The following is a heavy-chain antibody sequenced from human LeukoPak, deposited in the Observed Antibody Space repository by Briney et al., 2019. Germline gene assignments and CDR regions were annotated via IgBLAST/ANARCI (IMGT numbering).Heavy chain of an antibody. CDR3: ARGGAARPDF. CDR1: GFTFSSYG. J-gene: IGHJ4*02. D-gene: IGHD6-6*01. V-gene: IGHV3-30*03. Sequence: GGSLRLSCAASGFTFSSYGMHWVRQAPGKGLEWVAVISYDGINKYYADSVKGRFTISRDNSKNTLYLQMNSLRVEDTAVYYCARGGAARPDFWGQGTLVTVSS. CDR2: ISYDGINK.